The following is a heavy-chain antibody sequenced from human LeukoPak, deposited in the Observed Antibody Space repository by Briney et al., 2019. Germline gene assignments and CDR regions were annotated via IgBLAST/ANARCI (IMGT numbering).Heavy chain of an antibody. CDR1: GFTFSSYG. D-gene: IGHD2-2*01. CDR2: ISYDGSNK. Sequence: RGSLRLSCAASGFTFSSYGMHWVRQAPGKGLEWVAVISYDGSNKYYADSVKGRFTISRDNSKNTLYLQMNSLRAEDTAVYYCARGSSSSWYFDYWGQGTLVTVSS. J-gene: IGHJ4*02. CDR3: ARGSSSSWYFDY. V-gene: IGHV3-30*03.